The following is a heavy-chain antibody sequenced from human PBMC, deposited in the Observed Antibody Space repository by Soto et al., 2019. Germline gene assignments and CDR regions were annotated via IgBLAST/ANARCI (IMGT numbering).Heavy chain of an antibody. Sequence: QVQLVQSGAEVKKPGSSVKVSCEASGGTFSSYSFSWVRQAPGQGLEWMGRVVPILGMANYAQKFQGRVTITAAKSTRTVYMEMRSLRSDDTAVYYCARGGAVVVPGSVDRHNWFDPWGQGTLVTVSS. CDR1: GGTFSSYS. D-gene: IGHD2-2*01. J-gene: IGHJ5*02. CDR2: VVPILGMA. CDR3: ARGGAVVVPGSVDRHNWFDP. V-gene: IGHV1-69*02.